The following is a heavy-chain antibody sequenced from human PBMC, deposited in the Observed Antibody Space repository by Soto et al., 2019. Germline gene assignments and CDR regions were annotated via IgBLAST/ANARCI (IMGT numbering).Heavy chain of an antibody. D-gene: IGHD1-26*01. J-gene: IGHJ4*02. CDR1: GFTFSNAW. CDR3: TTDRGATQNHIY. Sequence: EVQLVESGGGLGKPGGSLRLSCAASGFTFSNAWMSWVRQAPGKGLEWVGRIKSKTDGGTTDYAAPVKGRFTISRDDSKNTLYLQMYSLKTEDTAVYYCTTDRGATQNHIYWGQGTLVTVSS. V-gene: IGHV3-15*01. CDR2: IKSKTDGGTT.